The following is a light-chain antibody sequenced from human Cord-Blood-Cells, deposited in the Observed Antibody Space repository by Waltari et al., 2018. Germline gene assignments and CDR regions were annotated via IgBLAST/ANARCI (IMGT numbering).Light chain of an antibody. V-gene: IGKV3-20*01. CDR2: GAS. Sequence: ELVLTQPPGTLSLSPGERATLSCRASQSVSSSYLAWYQQKPGQAPRLLIYGASSRATGIPDRVSGSGSGTDFTLTISRLEPEDFAVYYCQQYGSPRGYTFGQGTKLEIK. J-gene: IGKJ2*01. CDR1: QSVSSSY. CDR3: QQYGSPRGYT.